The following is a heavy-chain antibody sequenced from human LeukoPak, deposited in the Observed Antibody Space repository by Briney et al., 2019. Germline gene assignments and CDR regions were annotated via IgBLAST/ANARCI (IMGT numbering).Heavy chain of an antibody. V-gene: IGHV4-38-2*02. CDR2: MYHRGST. CDR3: ARHKYSSGWPPEGAFDI. CDR1: GYSITSGYY. Sequence: SETLSLTCTVSGYSITSGYYWGWIRQPPGKGLEWIGSMYHRGSTYYNPSLESRVTISVDTSKNQFSLKLSSVTAADTAVYYCARHKYSSGWPPEGAFDIWGQGTMVTVSS. D-gene: IGHD6-19*01. J-gene: IGHJ3*02.